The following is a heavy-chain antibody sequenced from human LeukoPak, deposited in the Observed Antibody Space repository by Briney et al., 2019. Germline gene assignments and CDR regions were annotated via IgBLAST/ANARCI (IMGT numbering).Heavy chain of an antibody. CDR3: ARASAARYAFDI. Sequence: GGSLRLSCAASGFTFSDYYMSWIRQAPGKGLEWVSYISSSGSTTYYADSVKGRFTISRDNAKNTLYLQMNSLRAEDTAVYYCARASAARYAFDIWGQGTMVTVSS. CDR2: ISSSGSTT. CDR1: GFTFSDYY. J-gene: IGHJ3*02. V-gene: IGHV3-11*04. D-gene: IGHD6-13*01.